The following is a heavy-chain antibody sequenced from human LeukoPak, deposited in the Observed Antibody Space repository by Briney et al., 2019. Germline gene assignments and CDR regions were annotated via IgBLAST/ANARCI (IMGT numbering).Heavy chain of an antibody. J-gene: IGHJ5*02. CDR2: IYYSGST. CDR1: GGSISSNY. V-gene: IGHV4-59*12. CDR3: ARDRGSYSSSWYVGWFDP. Sequence: PSETLSLTCTVSGGSISSNYWSWIRQPPGKGLEWIGYIYYSGSTNYNPSLKSRVTMSVDTSKNQFSLKLSSVTAADTAVYYCARDRGSYSSSWYVGWFDPWGQGTLVTVSS. D-gene: IGHD6-13*01.